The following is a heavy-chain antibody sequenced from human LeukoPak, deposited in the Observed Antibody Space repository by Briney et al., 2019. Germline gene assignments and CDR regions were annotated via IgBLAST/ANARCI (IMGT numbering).Heavy chain of an antibody. CDR3: AREVVIVVEPAANTIDY. Sequence: GGSLRLSCAASGFTFRDYTMNWVRQAPGKGLEWVSAISKSGTYIKYADSVKGRFTVSRDNAKNSLFLQMNSLRVEDMAVYYCAREVVIVVEPAANTIDYWGQGTRVTVSS. V-gene: IGHV3-21*01. CDR2: ISKSGTYI. J-gene: IGHJ4*02. D-gene: IGHD2-2*01. CDR1: GFTFRDYT.